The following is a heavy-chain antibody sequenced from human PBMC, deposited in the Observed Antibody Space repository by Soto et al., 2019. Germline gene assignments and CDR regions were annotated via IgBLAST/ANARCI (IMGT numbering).Heavy chain of an antibody. V-gene: IGHV4-59*12. J-gene: IGHJ5*02. Sequence: SETLSLTCTVSGGSISSYYWSWIRQPPGKGLEWIGYIYYSGSTNYTPSLKRRVTISVDTSKNQFSLKLGSVTAADTAVYYCAKGGGGLRYFDWLPWFDPWGQGTLVTVSS. CDR2: IYYSGST. D-gene: IGHD3-9*01. CDR1: GGSISSYY. CDR3: AKGGGGLRYFDWLPWFDP.